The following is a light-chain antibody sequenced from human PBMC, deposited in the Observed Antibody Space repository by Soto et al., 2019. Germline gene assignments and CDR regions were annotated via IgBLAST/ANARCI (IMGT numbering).Light chain of an antibody. J-gene: IGLJ1*01. Sequence: QSVLTQPPSVSGSPGQSVAISCTGTISDVGSYNRVSWYQQPPGTAPKLMIFDVSNRPSGVPDRFSGSKSGHTASLTISGLQAEDEAYYYCSSYTTSSTYVFGPGTKVTVL. V-gene: IGLV2-18*02. CDR3: SSYTTSSTYV. CDR2: DVS. CDR1: ISDVGSYNR.